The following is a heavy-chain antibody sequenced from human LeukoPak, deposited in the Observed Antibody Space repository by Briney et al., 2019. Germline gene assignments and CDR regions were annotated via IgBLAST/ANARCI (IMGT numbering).Heavy chain of an antibody. Sequence: PSETLSLTCTVSGGSISSYYWSWIRQPARKGLGWIGRIYTSGSTNYNPSLKSRVTISVDKSKNQFSLKLSSVTAADTAVYYCARGVQYYDFWSGRYYYMDVWGKGTTVTVSS. CDR1: GGSISSYY. V-gene: IGHV4-4*07. CDR3: ARGVQYYDFWSGRYYYMDV. CDR2: IYTSGST. J-gene: IGHJ6*03. D-gene: IGHD3-3*01.